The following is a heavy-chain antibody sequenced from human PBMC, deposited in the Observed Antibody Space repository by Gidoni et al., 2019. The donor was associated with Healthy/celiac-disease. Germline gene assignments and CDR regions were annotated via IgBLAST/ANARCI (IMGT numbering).Heavy chain of an antibody. CDR1: VGSFSGYY. D-gene: IGHD6-19*01. Sequence: QMQLPPWGAGLFKPSETLSLTCAVYVGSFSGYYWTWIRQPPGKGLGWIGEINHSGSTNYNPSLKSRVTISVDTSKNQFSLKLSSVTAADTAVYYCARGHFFGYSSGHHDYWGQGTLVTVSS. J-gene: IGHJ4*02. CDR2: INHSGST. CDR3: ARGHFFGYSSGHHDY. V-gene: IGHV4-34*01.